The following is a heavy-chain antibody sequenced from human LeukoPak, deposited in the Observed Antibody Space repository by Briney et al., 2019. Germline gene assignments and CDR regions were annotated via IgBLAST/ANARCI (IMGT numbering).Heavy chain of an antibody. J-gene: IGHJ4*02. D-gene: IGHD2-2*01. V-gene: IGHV5-51*01. CDR3: ARLGGSAYCVSTTCHSDY. CDR1: GYRLTSYW. Sequence: GESLKISCQGSGYRLTSYWIGWVRQMPGKGLEWMGIIYTGDSNTKYSPSFQGQVTISVDKSISTAYLQWSSLKASDTAMYYCARLGGSAYCVSTTCHSDYWGQGTLVTVSS. CDR2: IYTGDSNT.